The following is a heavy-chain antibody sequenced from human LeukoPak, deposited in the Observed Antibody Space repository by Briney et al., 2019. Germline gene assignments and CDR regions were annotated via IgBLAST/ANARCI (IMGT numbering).Heavy chain of an antibody. D-gene: IGHD3-10*01. CDR1: GYTFTIYG. Sequence: ASVHVSCKASGYTFTIYGISWVRQAPGQGLEWMGWISVYNGNTNYAQNLQGRVTMTTDTSTSTAYMDLRSLTSDDTAVYYCARGVAGEPYYFDYWGQGTLVTVSS. V-gene: IGHV1-18*01. J-gene: IGHJ4*02. CDR2: ISVYNGNT. CDR3: ARGVAGEPYYFDY.